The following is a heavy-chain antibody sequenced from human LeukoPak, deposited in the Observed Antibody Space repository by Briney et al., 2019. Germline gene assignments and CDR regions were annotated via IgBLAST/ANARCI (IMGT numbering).Heavy chain of an antibody. V-gene: IGHV4-38-2*02. Sequence: TSETLSLTCTVSGYSISSGYYWGWIRQPPGKGLEWIGSIYHSGSTYYNPSLKSRVTISVDTSKNQFSLKLSSVTAADTAVYYCAGGRGGYYYDSSGYYSPCDYWGQGTLVTVSS. CDR3: AGGRGGYYYDSSGYYSPCDY. D-gene: IGHD3-22*01. J-gene: IGHJ4*02. CDR1: GYSISSGYY. CDR2: IYHSGST.